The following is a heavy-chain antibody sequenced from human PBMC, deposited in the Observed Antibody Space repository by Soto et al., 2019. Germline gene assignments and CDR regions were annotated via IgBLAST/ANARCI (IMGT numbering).Heavy chain of an antibody. Sequence: PGESLKISCKGSGYSFTSYWIGWVRQMPGKGLEWMGIIYPGDSDTRYSPSFQGQVTISADKSISTAYLQWSSLKASDTAMYYCARLPVYCSGGSCYSSYYYYGMDVWGQGTTVTVSS. J-gene: IGHJ6*02. D-gene: IGHD2-15*01. CDR1: GYSFTSYW. V-gene: IGHV5-51*01. CDR3: ARLPVYCSGGSCYSSYYYYGMDV. CDR2: IYPGDSDT.